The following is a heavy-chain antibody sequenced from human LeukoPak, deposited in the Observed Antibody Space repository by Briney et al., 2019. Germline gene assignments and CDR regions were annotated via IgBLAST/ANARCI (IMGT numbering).Heavy chain of an antibody. V-gene: IGHV3-48*04. CDR1: GFTFNSYS. D-gene: IGHD3-10*02. J-gene: IGHJ6*04. Sequence: GGSLRLSCAASGFTFNSYSMNWVRQAPGKGLEWVSYISSSGSTIYYADSVKGRFTISRDNAKNSLYLQMNSLRAEDTAVYYCAELGITMIGGVWGKGTTVTISS. CDR3: AELGITMIGGV. CDR2: ISSSGSTI.